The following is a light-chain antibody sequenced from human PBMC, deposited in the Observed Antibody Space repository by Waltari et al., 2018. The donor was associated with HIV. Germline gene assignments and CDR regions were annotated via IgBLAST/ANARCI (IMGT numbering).Light chain of an antibody. CDR2: GAS. CDR1: QSVSSSY. CDR3: QQYGSSSWT. J-gene: IGKJ1*01. Sequence: ESVLTQSPGTLSLSPGERATLSCRASQSVSSSYLAWYQQQPGQAPRLLIYGASTRATGIPDRFSGSGSGTDFTITISRLEPEDFAVYYCQQYGSSSWTFGQGTKVEIK. V-gene: IGKV3-20*01.